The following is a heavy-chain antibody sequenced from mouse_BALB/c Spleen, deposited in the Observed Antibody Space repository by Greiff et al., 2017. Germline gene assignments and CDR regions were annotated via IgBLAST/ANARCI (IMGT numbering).Heavy chain of an antibody. J-gene: IGHJ4*01. CDR3: TRRDYHYYAMDY. D-gene: IGHD2-4*01. Sequence: VQLQQPGAELVRPGASVKLSCQASGYTFTSYRINWVKQRPGQGLEWIGNIYPSDSYTNYNQKFKDKATLTVDKSSSTAYMQLSSPTTEDSAVYYGTRRDYHYYAMDYWGQGTSVTVSS. V-gene: IGHV1-69*02. CDR2: IYPSDSYT. CDR1: GYTFTSYR.